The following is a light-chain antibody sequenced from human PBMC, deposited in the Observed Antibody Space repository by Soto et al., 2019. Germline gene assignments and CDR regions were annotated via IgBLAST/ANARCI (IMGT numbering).Light chain of an antibody. CDR2: GAS. CDR1: QSVTSNF. CDR3: HQYGSSSLT. V-gene: IGKV3-20*01. J-gene: IGKJ4*01. Sequence: EIVLTQSPGTLSLSPGERVTLSCRASQSVTSNFLGWYQQKPGQAPRLLIYGASTRATGIPDRFSGSGSGTDFALTVSRREAEDFAIYYCHQYGSSSLTFGGGTTVEI.